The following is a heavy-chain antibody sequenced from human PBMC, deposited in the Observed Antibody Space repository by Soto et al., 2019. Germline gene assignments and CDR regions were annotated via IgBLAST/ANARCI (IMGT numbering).Heavy chain of an antibody. CDR1: GGSFSGYY. V-gene: IGHV4-34*01. J-gene: IGHJ4*02. D-gene: IGHD2-21*01. CDR2: ISGSGAT. Sequence: QVQLQQWGAGLLKPSETLSLTCAVSGGSFSGYYWSWIRQSPGKGLEWIGEISGSGATNYNPALRSRGSLSLDTSKNQFSLKLNSVTAADTAVYYCAKLWRHWGQGTLVTVSS. CDR3: AKLWRH.